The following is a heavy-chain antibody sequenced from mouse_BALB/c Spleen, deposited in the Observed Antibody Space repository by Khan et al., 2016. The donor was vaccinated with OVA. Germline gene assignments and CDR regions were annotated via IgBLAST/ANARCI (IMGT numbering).Heavy chain of an antibody. Sequence: QVRLQQSGAELVKPGASVKLSCKTSGYTFTSYWIQWVKQRPGQGLGWIGQIFPGTGTTYYNENFKGKATLTVDTSSSTAYMQLSGLTSEDSAVYFCARGYFGNYEFVYWGQGTLVTVSP. CDR3: ARGYFGNYEFVY. D-gene: IGHD2-1*01. V-gene: IGHV1S132*01. CDR2: IFPGTGTT. J-gene: IGHJ3*01. CDR1: GYTFTSYW.